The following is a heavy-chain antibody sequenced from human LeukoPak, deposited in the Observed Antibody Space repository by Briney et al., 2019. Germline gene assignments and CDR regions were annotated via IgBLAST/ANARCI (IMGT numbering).Heavy chain of an antibody. CDR1: GGSISSYY. CDR3: ARDGPIVVVPAAYAFDI. D-gene: IGHD2-2*01. J-gene: IGHJ3*02. Sequence: SETLSLTCTVSGGSISSYYWSWIRQPAGKGLEWIGRIYTSGSTNYNPSLKSRVTMSVDTSKNQFSLKLSSVTAADTAVYYCARDGPIVVVPAAYAFDIWGQGTMVTVSS. V-gene: IGHV4-4*07. CDR2: IYTSGST.